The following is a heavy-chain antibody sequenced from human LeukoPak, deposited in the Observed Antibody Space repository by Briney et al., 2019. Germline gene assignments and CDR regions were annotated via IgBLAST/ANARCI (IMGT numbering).Heavy chain of an antibody. CDR3: TTRRDSSRAFDI. D-gene: IGHD3-22*01. CDR2: IKSKTDGGTT. Sequence: GGSLRLSCAASGFTFTNAWMSWVRQAPGKGLEWVGRIKSKTDGGTTDYAAPVKGRFTISRDESKNTLYLQMNSLKTEDTAVYYCTTRRDSSRAFDIWGQGTMVTVSS. CDR1: GFTFTNAW. V-gene: IGHV3-15*01. J-gene: IGHJ3*02.